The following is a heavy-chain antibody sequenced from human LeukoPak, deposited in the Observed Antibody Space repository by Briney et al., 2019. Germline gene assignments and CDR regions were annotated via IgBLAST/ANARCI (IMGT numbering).Heavy chain of an antibody. Sequence: LAGRSLGLSCAASGFTFDDYAMHWVRQAPGKGLEWVSGISWNSGSIGYADSVKGRFTISRDNAKNSPYLQMNSLRAEDTALYYCAKGVFGEPRYYFDYWGQGTLVTVSS. CDR2: ISWNSGSI. CDR1: GFTFDDYA. CDR3: AKGVFGEPRYYFDY. V-gene: IGHV3-9*01. D-gene: IGHD3-10*01. J-gene: IGHJ4*02.